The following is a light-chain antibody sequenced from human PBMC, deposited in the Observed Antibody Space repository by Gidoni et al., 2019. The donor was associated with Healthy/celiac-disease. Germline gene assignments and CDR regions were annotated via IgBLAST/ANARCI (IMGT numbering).Light chain of an antibody. V-gene: IGKV3-15*01. CDR2: GAS. CDR1: QSVSNN. Sequence: ETVMTQSPAILSVSPGERATLSCRASQSVSNNLAWYEQKPGQAPRLLTYGASTRATGIPARFSDSGSGTEFTLTISSLQSEDVAVYYCQQYNNWPPWTFGQGTKVEIK. J-gene: IGKJ1*01. CDR3: QQYNNWPPWT.